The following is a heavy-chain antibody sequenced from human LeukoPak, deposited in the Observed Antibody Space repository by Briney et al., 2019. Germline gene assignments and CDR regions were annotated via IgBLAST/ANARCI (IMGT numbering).Heavy chain of an antibody. D-gene: IGHD6-13*01. CDR1: GFTFSGYY. Sequence: PGGSLRLSCAASGFTFSGYYMSWICQAPGKGLEWVSYISSSGSTIYYADSVKGRFTISRDNAKNSLYLQMNSLRAEDTAVYYCARDQEVRYSSSWYYYYYMDVWGKGTTVTVSS. CDR3: ARDQEVRYSSSWYYYYYMDV. J-gene: IGHJ6*03. V-gene: IGHV3-11*04. CDR2: ISSSGSTI.